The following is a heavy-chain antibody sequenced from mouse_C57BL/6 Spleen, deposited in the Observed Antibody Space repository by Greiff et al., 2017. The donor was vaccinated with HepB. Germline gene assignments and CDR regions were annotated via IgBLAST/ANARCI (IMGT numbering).Heavy chain of an antibody. CDR2: INPGSGGT. D-gene: IGHD1-1*01. Sequence: QVQLQQSGAELVRPGTSVKVSCKASGYAFTNYLIEWVKQRPGQGLEWIGVINPGSGGTNYNEKFKGKATLTADKSSSTAYMQLSSLTSEDSAVYFCARDVTTVVATGAMDYWGQGTSVTVSS. CDR3: ARDVTTVVATGAMDY. J-gene: IGHJ4*01. CDR1: GYAFTNYL. V-gene: IGHV1-54*01.